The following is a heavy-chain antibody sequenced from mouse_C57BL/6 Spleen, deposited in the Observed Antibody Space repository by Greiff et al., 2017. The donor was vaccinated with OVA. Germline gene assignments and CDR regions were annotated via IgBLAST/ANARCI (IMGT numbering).Heavy chain of an antibody. CDR3: ARSTYYDSNPYFDV. Sequence: EVQLQQSGPELVKPGASVKISCKASGYTFTDYYMHWVKQSHGKSLEWIGDINPNNGGTSYNQKFKGKATLTVDKSSSTAYMELRSLTSEDSAVYYCARSTYYDSNPYFDVWGTGTTVTVSS. J-gene: IGHJ1*03. CDR2: INPNNGGT. CDR1: GYTFTDYY. D-gene: IGHD1-1*01. V-gene: IGHV1-26*01.